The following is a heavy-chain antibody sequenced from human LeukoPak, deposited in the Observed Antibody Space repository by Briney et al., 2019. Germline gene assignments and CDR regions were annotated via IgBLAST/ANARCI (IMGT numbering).Heavy chain of an antibody. D-gene: IGHD3-22*01. Sequence: PSETLSLTCTVSGGSISIYYWSWIRQPAGKGLEWIGRIYSSGSTNYNPSLKSRVTMSVDTSKNQFSLKLSSVTAADTAVYYCARLVRRYDSSGYYHYFDYWGQGTLVTVSS. V-gene: IGHV4-4*07. CDR1: GGSISIYY. CDR3: ARLVRRYDSSGYYHYFDY. CDR2: IYSSGST. J-gene: IGHJ4*02.